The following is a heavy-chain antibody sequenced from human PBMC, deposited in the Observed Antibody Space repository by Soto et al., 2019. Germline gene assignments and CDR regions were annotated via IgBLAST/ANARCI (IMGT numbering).Heavy chain of an antibody. J-gene: IGHJ4*02. CDR3: VKDRRRHDVDYEPATPY. D-gene: IGHD4-17*01. V-gene: IGHV3-23*01. CDR1: GFTFSAYA. CDR2: VTGSGGTT. Sequence: EVQVLESGGGLVQPGGSLRLTCAASGFTFSAYAMGWVRQAPGKGLEWVSTVTGSGGTTYYADSVKGRFTVSRDNSKNTLYLQMNSLRAEDTAVYYCVKDRRRHDVDYEPATPYWGQANLVTVSS.